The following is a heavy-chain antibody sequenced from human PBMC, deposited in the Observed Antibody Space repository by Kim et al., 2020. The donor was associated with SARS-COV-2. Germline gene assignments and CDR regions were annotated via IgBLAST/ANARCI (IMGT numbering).Heavy chain of an antibody. CDR3: AKIVGASPFDY. D-gene: IGHD1-26*01. CDR1: GFTFSSYA. CDR2: ISGSSGST. Sequence: EGSLRLSCAASGFTFSSYAMSWVRQAPGKGLECVSVISGSSGSTYYADSVKGRFTISRDNSKNTLYLQMNSLRTEDTAVYYCAKIVGASPFDYWGQGTLVTLST. V-gene: IGHV3-23*01. J-gene: IGHJ4*02.